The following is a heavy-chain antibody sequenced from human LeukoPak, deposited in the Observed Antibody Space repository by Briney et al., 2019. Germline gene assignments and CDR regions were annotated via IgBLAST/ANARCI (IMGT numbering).Heavy chain of an antibody. D-gene: IGHD1-14*01. V-gene: IGHV3-23*01. CDR2: ISGSGGST. CDR1: GFTFSSYW. Sequence: PGGSLRLSCAASGFTFSSYWMHWVRQAPGKGLVWVSAISGSGGSTYYADSVKGRFTISRDNSKNTQSLQMNSLRAEDTAVYYCATKVTVKTDWFDRWGQGTLVTVSS. CDR3: ATKVTVKTDWFDR. J-gene: IGHJ5*02.